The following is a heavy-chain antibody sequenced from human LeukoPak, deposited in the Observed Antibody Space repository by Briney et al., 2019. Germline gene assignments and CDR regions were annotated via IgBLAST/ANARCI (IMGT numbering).Heavy chain of an antibody. CDR1: GGTFSSYA. CDR3: ASTMVRGVITPYHFDY. CDR2: IIPIFGTA. D-gene: IGHD3-10*01. V-gene: IGHV1-69*05. Sequence: GASVKVSCKASGGTFSSYAISWVRQAPGQGLEWMGGIIPIFGTANYAQKFQGRVTITTDESTSTAYMELSSLRSEDTAVYYCASTMVRGVITPYHFDYWGQGTLVTVSS. J-gene: IGHJ4*02.